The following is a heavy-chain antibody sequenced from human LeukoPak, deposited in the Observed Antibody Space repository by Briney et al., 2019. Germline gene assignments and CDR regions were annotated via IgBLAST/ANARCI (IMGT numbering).Heavy chain of an antibody. CDR1: GGSFSGYY. Sequence: SETLSLTCAVYGGSFSGYYWGWIRQPPGKGLEWIGEINHSGSTNYNPSLKSRVTISVDTSKNQFSLKLSSVTAADTAVYYCARGRGVGATLRWFDPWGQGTLVTVSS. J-gene: IGHJ5*02. V-gene: IGHV4-34*01. D-gene: IGHD1-26*01. CDR2: INHSGST. CDR3: ARGRGVGATLRWFDP.